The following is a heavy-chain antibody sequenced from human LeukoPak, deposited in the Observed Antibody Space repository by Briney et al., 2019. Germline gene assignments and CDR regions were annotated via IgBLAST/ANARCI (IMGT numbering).Heavy chain of an antibody. D-gene: IGHD2-15*01. V-gene: IGHV1-69*13. CDR2: IIPIFGTA. J-gene: IGHJ3*02. CDR1: GGTFSSYA. CDR3: AREAKYCSGGSCYFGAFDI. Sequence: SVKVSCKASGGTFSSYAISWVRQAPGQGLEWMGGIIPIFGTANYAQKFQGRVTITADESTSTAYMELSSLRSEDTAVYYCAREAKYCSGGSCYFGAFDIWGQGTMVTVSS.